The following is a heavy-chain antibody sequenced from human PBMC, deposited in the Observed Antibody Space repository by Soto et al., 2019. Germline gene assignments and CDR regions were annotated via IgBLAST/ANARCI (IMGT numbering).Heavy chain of an antibody. J-gene: IGHJ6*02. CDR2: IYYSGST. Sequence: PSETLSLTCTVSGGSISSGGYYWSWIRQHPGKGLEWIGYIYYSGSTYYNPSLKSRVTISVDTSKNQFSLKLSSVTAADTAVYYCARDLRNYSFSHYYGMDVWGQGTTVTVSS. CDR3: ARDLRNYSFSHYYGMDV. CDR1: GGSISSGGYY. V-gene: IGHV4-31*03. D-gene: IGHD4-4*01.